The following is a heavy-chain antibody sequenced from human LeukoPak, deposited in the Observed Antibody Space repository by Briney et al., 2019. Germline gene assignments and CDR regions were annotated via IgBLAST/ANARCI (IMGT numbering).Heavy chain of an antibody. CDR2: INHSGST. V-gene: IGHV4-34*01. CDR3: ARHRRYGSGRLPTPNNYMDV. Sequence: PSETLSLTCAVYGGSFSGYYWSWIRQPPGKGLEWIGEINHSGSTNYNPSLKSRVTISVDTSKNQFSLKLSSVTAADTAVYYCARHRRYGSGRLPTPNNYMDVWGKGTTVTISS. J-gene: IGHJ6*03. CDR1: GGSFSGYY. D-gene: IGHD3-10*01.